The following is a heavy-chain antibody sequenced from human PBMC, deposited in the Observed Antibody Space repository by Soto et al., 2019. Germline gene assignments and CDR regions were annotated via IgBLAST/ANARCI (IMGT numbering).Heavy chain of an antibody. CDR1: GFTSSNYA. J-gene: IGHJ4*02. Sequence: EVELLESGGGLVQPGGSLRLSCAASGFTSSNYAMSWVRQSPGKGLEWLSSIRGSGETTYYADSVKGRVTISRDNDKNTLYLQINSLTAGDTAVYYCAKGGTTTNIILDSWAPGTPVTVSA. CDR2: IRGSGETT. D-gene: IGHD1-1*01. V-gene: IGHV3-23*01. CDR3: AKGGTTTNIILDS.